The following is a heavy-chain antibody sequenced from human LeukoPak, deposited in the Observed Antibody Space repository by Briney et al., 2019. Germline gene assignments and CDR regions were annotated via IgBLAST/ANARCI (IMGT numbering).Heavy chain of an antibody. J-gene: IGHJ6*02. CDR1: GFTFSNYG. CDR3: AKDPYSSGWYPGMDV. D-gene: IGHD6-19*01. V-gene: IGHV3-33*06. CDR2: IWYDGSNK. Sequence: GGSLRLSCAASGFTFSNYGMHWVRQAPGKGLEWVAVIWYDGSNKYYADSVKGRFTISRDNSKNTLYLQMNSLRAEDTAVYYCAKDPYSSGWYPGMDVWGQGTTVTVSS.